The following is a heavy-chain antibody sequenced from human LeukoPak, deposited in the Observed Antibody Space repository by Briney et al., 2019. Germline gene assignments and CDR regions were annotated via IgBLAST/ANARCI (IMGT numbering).Heavy chain of an antibody. CDR2: ISSSSSTI. CDR3: ARDYDSSARGNYYYGMDV. D-gene: IGHD3-22*01. CDR1: GFTFSSYS. Sequence: PGGSLRLSCAASGFTFSSYSMNWVRQAPGKGLEWVSYISSSSSTIYYADSVKGRFTISRDNTKNWLYLQMNSLRAEDRAVYYCARDYDSSARGNYYYGMDVWGQGTTVTVSS. J-gene: IGHJ6*02. V-gene: IGHV3-48*01.